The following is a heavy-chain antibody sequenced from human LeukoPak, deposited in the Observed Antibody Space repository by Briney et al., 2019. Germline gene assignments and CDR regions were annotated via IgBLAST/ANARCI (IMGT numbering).Heavy chain of an antibody. CDR1: GFTLSSYA. CDR2: ISGSGGST. CDR3: AKDDAWLQFGE. V-gene: IGHV3-23*01. Sequence: PGGSLRLSCAASGFTLSSYAMSWVRQAPGKGLEWVSAISGSGGSTYYADSVKGRFTISRDNSKNTLYLEVISLTAEDTAVYYCAKDDAWLQFGEWSQGTLVTVSS. J-gene: IGHJ4*02. D-gene: IGHD3-10*01.